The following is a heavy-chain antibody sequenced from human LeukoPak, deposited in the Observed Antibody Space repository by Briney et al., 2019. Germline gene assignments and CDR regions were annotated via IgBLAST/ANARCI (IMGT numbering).Heavy chain of an antibody. CDR3: ARDAGGSGYDVLDY. D-gene: IGHD3-22*01. CDR1: GYTFTTYG. Sequence: ASVKVSCKGSGYTFTTYGISWVRQAPGQGLEWMGWITTYNGKTHYAQKFQGRVTMTADTSTGTVSMELRSLRSDATAVYYCARDAGGSGYDVLDYWGQGTLVTVSS. V-gene: IGHV1-18*04. J-gene: IGHJ4*02. CDR2: ITTYNGKT.